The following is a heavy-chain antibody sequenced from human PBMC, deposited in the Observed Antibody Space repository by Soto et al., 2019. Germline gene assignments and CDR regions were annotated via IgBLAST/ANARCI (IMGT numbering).Heavy chain of an antibody. D-gene: IGHD1-1*01. Sequence: EGSVQCSGVDCGGSRSRNRKNRGRQAQGKGLQLVSSISSSSSYIYYADSVYYEDSVKGRFTISRDNAKNSLYLQMNSLRVEATAVYYCARGPSFTGNYYFSYWRQVTLVTVSS. CDR1: GGSRSRNR. CDR3: ARGPSFTGNYYFSY. CDR2: ISSSSSYI. V-gene: IGHV3-21*01. J-gene: IGHJ4*02.